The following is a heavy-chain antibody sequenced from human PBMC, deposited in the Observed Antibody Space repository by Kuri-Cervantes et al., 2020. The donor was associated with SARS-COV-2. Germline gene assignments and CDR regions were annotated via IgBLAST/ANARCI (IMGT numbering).Heavy chain of an antibody. D-gene: IGHD3-22*01. Sequence: GESLKISCAASGFTFSSYEMNWVRQAPGKGLEWVAVVYSSDARTYYADSAKGRFSISRDNSKNTVYLQMNSLRDEDTAVYYCARDGGGYYDSSGYYGQLGFDYWGQGTLVTVSS. CDR2: VYSSDART. CDR3: ARDGGGYYDSSGYYGQLGFDY. V-gene: IGHV3-NL1*01. J-gene: IGHJ4*02. CDR1: GFTFSSYE.